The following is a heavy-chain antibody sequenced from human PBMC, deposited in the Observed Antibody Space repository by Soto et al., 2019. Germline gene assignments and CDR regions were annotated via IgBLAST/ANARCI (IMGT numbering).Heavy chain of an antibody. Sequence: GGSLRLSCAASGFTFSSHSMNWVRQAPGKGLECISFISGRSDSIIYADSVVGRFTVSRDNAKDSLYLQMNSLRLDDTAVYYCVRGTGGGSELMYNWGQGSRVTVSS. CDR1: GFTFSSHS. D-gene: IGHD1-1*01. CDR2: ISGRSDSI. CDR3: VRGTGGGSELMYN. V-gene: IGHV3-48*01. J-gene: IGHJ4*02.